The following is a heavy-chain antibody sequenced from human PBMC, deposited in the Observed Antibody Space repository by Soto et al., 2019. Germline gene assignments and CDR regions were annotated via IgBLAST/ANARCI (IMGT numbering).Heavy chain of an antibody. CDR3: AREPIIRSTYGMDV. Sequence: EVQLVESGGGLVQPGGSLRLSCAASGFTFSSYHMNWVRQAPGKGREWISYISSSSSTIFYADSVKGRFTISRDNAKNSLHLQMSSLRDEDTAVYYCAREPIIRSTYGMDVWGQGTTVTVSS. D-gene: IGHD3-3*01. V-gene: IGHV3-48*02. J-gene: IGHJ6*02. CDR1: GFTFSSYH. CDR2: ISSSSSTI.